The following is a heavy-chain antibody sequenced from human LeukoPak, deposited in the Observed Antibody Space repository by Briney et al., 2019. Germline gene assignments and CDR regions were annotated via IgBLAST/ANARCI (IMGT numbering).Heavy chain of an antibody. Sequence: GGSLRLSCTGSGFTFGAHSMAWVGQAPGKGPEWVGFIRGKAYGGATGYTASVKGRFTISRDDSKSIVYLQMNSLRTEDTAVYYCICLTDPFDYWGQGSLVTVSS. J-gene: IGHJ4*02. CDR3: ICLTDPFDY. V-gene: IGHV3-49*04. CDR2: IRGKAYGGAT. CDR1: GFTFGAHS.